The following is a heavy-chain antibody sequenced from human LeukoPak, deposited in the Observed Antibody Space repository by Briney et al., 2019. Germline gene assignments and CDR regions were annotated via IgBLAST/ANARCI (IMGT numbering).Heavy chain of an antibody. CDR1: GFTFSSYT. V-gene: IGHV3-21*01. CDR2: ISSTSTYI. D-gene: IGHD6-25*01. Sequence: GGSLRLSCAASGFTFSSYTMNWVRQAPGKGLEWVSSISSTSTYIHDADSVKGRFTVCRDDAKKSLYLQMNSLRAEDTAMYYCARGMRQIDDAFDLWGQGTMVTVSS. J-gene: IGHJ3*01. CDR3: ARGMRQIDDAFDL.